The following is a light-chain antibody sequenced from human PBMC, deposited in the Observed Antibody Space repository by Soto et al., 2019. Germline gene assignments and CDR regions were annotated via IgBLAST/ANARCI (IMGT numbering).Light chain of an antibody. CDR2: AAS. J-gene: IGKJ4*01. V-gene: IGKV1-27*01. CDR1: QGIGVY. CDR3: QKYNSAPLT. Sequence: DIQMTQSPSSLSASLGDRVTITCRASQGIGVYLAWFQQKPGKVPKLLIYAASALQSGVPSRFSGSGSGTDFTLTISSLQPEDIATYYCQKYNSAPLTVGGGTKVDIK.